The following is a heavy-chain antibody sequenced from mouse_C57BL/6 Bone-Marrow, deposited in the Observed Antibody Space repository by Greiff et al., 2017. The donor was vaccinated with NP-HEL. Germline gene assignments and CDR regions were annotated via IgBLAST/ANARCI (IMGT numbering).Heavy chain of an antibody. CDR1: GYTFTDYN. D-gene: IGHD1-2*01. CDR3: ARITTAPYYFDY. Sequence: EVQGVESGPELVKPGASVKIPCKASGYTFTDYNMDWVKQSHGKSLEWIGDINPNNGGTIYNQKFKGKATLTVDKSSSTAYMELRSLTSEDTAVYYCARITTAPYYFDYWGQGTTLTVSS. CDR2: INPNNGGT. V-gene: IGHV1-18*01. J-gene: IGHJ2*01.